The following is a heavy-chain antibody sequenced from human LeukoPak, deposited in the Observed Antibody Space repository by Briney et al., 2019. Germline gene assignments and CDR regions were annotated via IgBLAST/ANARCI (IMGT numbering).Heavy chain of an antibody. V-gene: IGHV4-30-2*01. J-gene: IGHJ6*03. Sequence: EPSETLSLTCTVSGGSISSGDYYWSWIRQPPGKGLECIGYIYHSGRTYYNPSLKSRVTMSVDRSKNQFSLKLTSVTAADTAVYYCARVDCTTASCYIDYYYMDVWGKGTTVTVSS. CDR2: IYHSGRT. D-gene: IGHD2-2*02. CDR3: ARVDCTTASCYIDYYYMDV. CDR1: GGSISSGDYY.